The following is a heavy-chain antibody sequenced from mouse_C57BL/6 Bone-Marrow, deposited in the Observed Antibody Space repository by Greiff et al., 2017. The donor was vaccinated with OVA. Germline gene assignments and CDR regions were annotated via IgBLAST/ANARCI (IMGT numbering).Heavy chain of an antibody. D-gene: IGHD2-1*01. CDR2: IDPENGDT. J-gene: IGHJ2*01. V-gene: IGHV14-4*01. Sequence: VQLQQSGAELVRPGASVKLSCTASGFNIKDDSMHWVKQRPEQGLEWIGWIDPENGDTEYASKFQGKATLTADTSSNTAYLQLSSLTSGDTAVYCCTSYGNCDYWGQGTTLTVSS. CDR3: TSYGNCDY. CDR1: GFNIKDDS.